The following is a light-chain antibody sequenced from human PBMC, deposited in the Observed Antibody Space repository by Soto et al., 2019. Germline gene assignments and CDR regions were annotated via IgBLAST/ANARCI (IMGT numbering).Light chain of an antibody. J-gene: IGLJ2*01. CDR1: SSDVGSYNL. V-gene: IGLV2-23*01. CDR2: EGS. Sequence: QSALTQPASVSGSPGQSITISCTGTSSDVGSYNLVSWYQQHPGKAPKLMIYEGSKRPSGVSNRFSGSKSGNTASLTISGLQAEDEADYYCCSYAGSSTPYVVFGGGTNSPS. CDR3: CSYAGSSTPYVV.